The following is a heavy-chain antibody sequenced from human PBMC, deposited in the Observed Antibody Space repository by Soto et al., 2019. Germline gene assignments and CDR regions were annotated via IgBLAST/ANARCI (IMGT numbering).Heavy chain of an antibody. CDR3: AARSSWYGAFAY. CDR1: GFTFTSSA. J-gene: IGHJ4*02. D-gene: IGHD6-13*01. V-gene: IGHV1-58*01. Sequence: QMQLVQSGPEVKKPGTSVKVSCKASGFTFTSSAVQWVRQARGQRLEWIGWIVVGSGNTNYAQKFQERVTITRDMSTSTAYMELSSLRSEDTAVYYCAARSSWYGAFAYWGQGTLVTVSS. CDR2: IVVGSGNT.